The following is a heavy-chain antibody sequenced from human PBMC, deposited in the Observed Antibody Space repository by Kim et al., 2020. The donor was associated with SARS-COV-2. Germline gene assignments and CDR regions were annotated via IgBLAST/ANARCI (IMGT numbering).Heavy chain of an antibody. Sequence: GGSLRLSCAASGFTFSTYAMSWVRQAPEKGLEWVSGISGSGGATYYADSVEGRFAISRDNSKNTLFLQMDSLRAEDTAVYYCAKHRSGAYSHVDYWGLGTLVTVSS. J-gene: IGHJ4*02. V-gene: IGHV3-23*01. CDR3: AKHRSGAYSHVDY. CDR1: GFTFSTYA. D-gene: IGHD3-16*01. CDR2: ISGSGGAT.